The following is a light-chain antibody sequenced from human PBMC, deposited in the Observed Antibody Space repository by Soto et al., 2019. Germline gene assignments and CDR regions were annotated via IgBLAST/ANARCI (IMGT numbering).Light chain of an antibody. CDR2: AAS. Sequence: IQLTQSPSYLSASVGDRVTITCRASQSISSYLNWYQQKPGKAPKLXXYAASSLQSGVPSRFSGSGSGTDFTLTISSLQPEDFATYYCQHADSFPLITFGQGTRLEIK. J-gene: IGKJ5*01. CDR1: QSISSY. CDR3: QHADSFPLIT. V-gene: IGKV1-39*01.